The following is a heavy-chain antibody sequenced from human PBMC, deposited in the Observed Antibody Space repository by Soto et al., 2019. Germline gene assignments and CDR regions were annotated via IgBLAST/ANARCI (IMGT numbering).Heavy chain of an antibody. Sequence: PGESLKISCKGSGYTFANYWIGWVRQRPGKGLDWVGIIYPAESETRYSPAFQGQVTISADTSIGTAYLEWSSLKASDTAVYYCARRRYCKSVSCITLNWFDPWGQGTLVTVSS. CDR1: GYTFANYW. V-gene: IGHV5-51*01. J-gene: IGHJ5*02. D-gene: IGHD2-2*01. CDR3: ARRRYCKSVSCITLNWFDP. CDR2: IYPAESET.